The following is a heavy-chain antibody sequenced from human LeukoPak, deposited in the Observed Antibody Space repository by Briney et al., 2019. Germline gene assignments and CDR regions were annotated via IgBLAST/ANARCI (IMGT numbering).Heavy chain of an antibody. CDR1: GFAFDDYG. CDR2: INWNGGST. Sequence: PGGSLRLSCAASGFAFDDYGMSWVRQAPGKGLEWVSGINWNGGSTGYADSVKGRFTISRDNAKNSLYLQMNSLRAEDTALYYCARAGRYYDFWSGYYHKNFDYWGQGTLVTVSS. J-gene: IGHJ4*02. V-gene: IGHV3-20*04. D-gene: IGHD3-3*01. CDR3: ARAGRYYDFWSGYYHKNFDY.